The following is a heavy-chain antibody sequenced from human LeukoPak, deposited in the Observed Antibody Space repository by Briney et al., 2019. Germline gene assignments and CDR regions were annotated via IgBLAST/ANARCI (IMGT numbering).Heavy chain of an antibody. J-gene: IGHJ4*02. CDR3: ASFNWNYPDY. V-gene: IGHV4-30-2*03. CDR1: GGSISSGGYS. D-gene: IGHD1-20*01. CDR2: IYYSGST. Sequence: PSETLSLTCAVSGGSISSGGYSWSWIRQPPGKGLEWIGSIYYSGSTYYNPSLKSRVTISEDTSKNQFSLKLSSVTAADTAVYYCASFNWNYPDYWGQGTLVTVSS.